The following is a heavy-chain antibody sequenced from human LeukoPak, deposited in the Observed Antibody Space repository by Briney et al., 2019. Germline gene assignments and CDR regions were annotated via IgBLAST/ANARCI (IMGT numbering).Heavy chain of an antibody. Sequence: SETLSLTCSVSCGSVNSGSYFWSWIRQPPGKGLEWIGYIYYSGSTNYNPSLKSRVTISVDTSKNQFSLKLSSVTAADAAVYYCATVRGGGNYWGQGTLVTVSS. CDR1: CGSVNSGSYF. V-gene: IGHV4-61*01. CDR3: ATVRGGGNY. J-gene: IGHJ4*02. D-gene: IGHD3-16*01. CDR2: IYYSGST.